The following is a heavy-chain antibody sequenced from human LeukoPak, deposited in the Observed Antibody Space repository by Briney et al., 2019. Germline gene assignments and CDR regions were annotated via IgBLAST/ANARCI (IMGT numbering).Heavy chain of an antibody. J-gene: IGHJ4*02. CDR1: GFTFSSYG. D-gene: IGHD6-13*01. Sequence: QPGGSLRLSCAASGFTFSSYGMHWVRQAPGKGLEWVAFIRYDGSNKYYADSVKGRFTISRDNSKNTLYLQMNSLRAEDTAVYYCAKEAVIGSRSRSPFDYWGQGTLVTVSS. V-gene: IGHV3-30*02. CDR3: AKEAVIGSRSRSPFDY. CDR2: IRYDGSNK.